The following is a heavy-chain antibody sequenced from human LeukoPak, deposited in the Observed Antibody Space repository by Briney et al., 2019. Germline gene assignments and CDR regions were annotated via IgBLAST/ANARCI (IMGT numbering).Heavy chain of an antibody. CDR2: INHSGST. V-gene: IGHV4-34*01. CDR3: AGGTRGRAGYSYGHNWFDP. CDR1: GGSFSGYY. Sequence: SETLSLTCAVYGGSFSGYYWSWIRQPPGKGLEWIGEINHSGSTNYNPSLKSRVTISVDTSKNQFSLKLSSVTAADTAVYYCAGGTRGRAGYSYGHNWFDPWGQGTLVTVSS. J-gene: IGHJ5*02. D-gene: IGHD5-18*01.